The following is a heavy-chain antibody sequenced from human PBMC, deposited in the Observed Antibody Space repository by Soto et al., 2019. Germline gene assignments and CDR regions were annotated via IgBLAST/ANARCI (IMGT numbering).Heavy chain of an antibody. J-gene: IGHJ5*02. CDR3: ARIPSP. CDR1: GGSLSSGGYS. CDR2: IYHSGNT. D-gene: IGHD2-21*01. Sequence: SETLSLTCTVSGGSLSSGGYSWSWIRQPPGKGLEWIGYIYHSGNTYYNPSLKSRVTISVDRSKNQFSLKLSSVTAADTAVYYCARIPSPWGQGTLVTVSS. V-gene: IGHV4-30-2*01.